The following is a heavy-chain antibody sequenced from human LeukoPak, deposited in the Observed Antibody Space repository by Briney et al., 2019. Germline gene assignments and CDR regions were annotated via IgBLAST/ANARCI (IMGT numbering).Heavy chain of an antibody. CDR2: IYYSGSI. Sequence: PSETLSLTCTVSGGSISSSSYYWGWLRQPPGTGLEWIGSIYYSGSIYYNPSLKSRVTISVDTSKNQFSLKLSSVTAADTAVYYCARRDCSGGSCYSRYYYYYMDVWGKGTTVTVSS. J-gene: IGHJ6*03. CDR1: GGSISSSSYY. D-gene: IGHD2-15*01. V-gene: IGHV4-39*01. CDR3: ARRDCSGGSCYSRYYYYYMDV.